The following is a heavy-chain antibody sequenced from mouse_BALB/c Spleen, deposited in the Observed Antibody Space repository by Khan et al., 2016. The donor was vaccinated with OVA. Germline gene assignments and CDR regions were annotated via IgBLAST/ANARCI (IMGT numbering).Heavy chain of an antibody. CDR1: GSTFTSHT. D-gene: IGHD2-14*01. J-gene: IGHJ4*01. V-gene: IGHV1-4*01. Sequence: VQLQQSGAELARPGASVKMSCKASGSTFTSHTMPWVKQRPGQGLEWIGYINPRSDYTQYNQKFNDKATLTADISSSTAYMQLSSLTSEDSAVYYCARRTTEYALDYWGQGTSVTVSS. CDR2: INPRSDYT. CDR3: ARRTTEYALDY.